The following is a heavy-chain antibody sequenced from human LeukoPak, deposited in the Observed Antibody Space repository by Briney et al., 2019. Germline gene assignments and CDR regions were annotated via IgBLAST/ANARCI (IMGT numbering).Heavy chain of an antibody. Sequence: SETLSLTCAVYGGSFSGYYWSWIRQPPGKGLEWIGEINQSGSTNYNPSLKSRVTISVDTSKNQFSLKLSSVTAADTAVYYCASGRYSSSSKNFDYWGQGTLVTVSS. CDR2: INQSGST. CDR3: ASGRYSSSSKNFDY. J-gene: IGHJ4*02. D-gene: IGHD6-6*01. CDR1: GGSFSGYY. V-gene: IGHV4-34*01.